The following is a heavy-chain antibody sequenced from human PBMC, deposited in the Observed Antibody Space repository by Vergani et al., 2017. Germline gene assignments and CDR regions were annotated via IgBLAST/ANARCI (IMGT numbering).Heavy chain of an antibody. J-gene: IGHJ4*02. D-gene: IGHD4-17*01. CDR2: ISYDGSNK. CDR1: GFTFSSYA. V-gene: IGHV3-30-3*01. Sequence: QVQLVESGGGVVQPGRSLRLSCAASGFTFSSYAMHWVRQAPGKGLEWGAVISYDGSNKCYADSVKGRFTISRDNAKNSLYLQMNSLRAEDTAVYYCARDTVTSRPLYYFDCGGQGTLVAVSS. CDR3: ARDTVTSRPLYYFDC.